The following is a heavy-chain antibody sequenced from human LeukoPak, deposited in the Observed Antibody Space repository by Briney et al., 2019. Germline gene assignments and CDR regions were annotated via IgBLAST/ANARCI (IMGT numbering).Heavy chain of an antibody. CDR3: AKDRWGAVASFDY. D-gene: IGHD6-19*01. CDR2: IRYDGNNK. CDR1: GFPFSDYV. J-gene: IGHJ4*02. V-gene: IGHV3-30*02. Sequence: GGSLRLSCAASGFPFSDYVMHWVRQAPGKGLEWVAVIRYDGNNKYYADSVKGRFTISRDNSKNMLYLQMNSLGTEDAAVYYCAKDRWGAVASFDYWGQGTLVTVSS.